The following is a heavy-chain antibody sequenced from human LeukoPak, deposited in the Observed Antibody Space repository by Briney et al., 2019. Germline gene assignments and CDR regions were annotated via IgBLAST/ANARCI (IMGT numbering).Heavy chain of an antibody. CDR1: GFTFWNSA. CDR2: INQGGSDK. D-gene: IGHD1-14*01. V-gene: IGHV3-7*01. Sequence: PGGSLRLSCAASGFTFWNSAMSWLRRAPGKGLEWVANINQGGSDKYYVDSVKGRFTISRDNANNLLYLQMDSLRGEDTAVYYCTRDRSRAEDDWGQGTLVTVSS. CDR3: TRDRSRAEDD. J-gene: IGHJ4*02.